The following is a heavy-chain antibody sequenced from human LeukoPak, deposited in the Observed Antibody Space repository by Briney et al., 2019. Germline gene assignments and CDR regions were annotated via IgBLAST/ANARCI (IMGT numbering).Heavy chain of an antibody. J-gene: IGHJ3*02. D-gene: IGHD6-13*01. CDR3: AKNPLAAAGFRDAFDI. CDR1: GFTFSSYA. CDR2: ISGSGGST. V-gene: IGHV3-23*01. Sequence: GGSLRLSCAASGFTFSSYAMSWVRLAPGKGLEWVSAISGSGGSTYYADSVKGRFTISRDNSKNTLYLQMNSLRAEDTAVYYCAKNPLAAAGFRDAFDIWGQGTLVTVSS.